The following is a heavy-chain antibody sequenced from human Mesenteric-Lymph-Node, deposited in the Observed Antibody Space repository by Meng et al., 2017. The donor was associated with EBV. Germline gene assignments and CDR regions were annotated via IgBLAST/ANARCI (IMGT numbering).Heavy chain of an antibody. Sequence: QAQRQGAGPGLVEPSRTLSLPCGVSGGSISNDHWWSWVRQPPGKGLEWIGEMYHSGSTNYNPSLKSRVTISVDKSKNQFFLNLNSVTAADTAVYYCARGREYSWGYWGQGTLVTVSS. J-gene: IGHJ4*02. CDR3: ARGREYSWGY. CDR2: MYHSGST. V-gene: IGHV4-4*02. D-gene: IGHD4-11*01. CDR1: GGSISNDHW.